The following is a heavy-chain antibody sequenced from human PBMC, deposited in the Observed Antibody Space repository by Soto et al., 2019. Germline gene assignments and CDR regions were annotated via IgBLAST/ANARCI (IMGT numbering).Heavy chain of an antibody. CDR3: ARGFDFWSGYSSVYYFDD. V-gene: IGHV4-31*03. CDR2: IYYSGST. CDR1: GGSISSGGYY. D-gene: IGHD3-3*01. Sequence: SETLSLTCTVSGGSISSGGYYWSWIRQHPGKGLEWIGYIYYSGSTYYNPSLKSRVTISVDTSKNQFSLKLSSVTAADTAVYYCARGFDFWSGYSSVYYFDDWGQRTLVTVSS. J-gene: IGHJ4*02.